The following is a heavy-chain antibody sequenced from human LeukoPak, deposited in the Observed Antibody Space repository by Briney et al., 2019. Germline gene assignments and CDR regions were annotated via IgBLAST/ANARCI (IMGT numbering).Heavy chain of an antibody. Sequence: ASVKVSCKASGYTFTSYCMHWVRQAPGQGLEWMGIINPSGGSTSYAQKFQGRVTMTRNTSISTAYMELSSLRSEDTAVYYCARGHYDYVWGSYRYYPYNWFDPWGQGTLVTVSS. J-gene: IGHJ5*02. D-gene: IGHD3-16*02. V-gene: IGHV1-46*01. CDR2: INPSGGST. CDR1: GYTFTSYC. CDR3: ARGHYDYVWGSYRYYPYNWFDP.